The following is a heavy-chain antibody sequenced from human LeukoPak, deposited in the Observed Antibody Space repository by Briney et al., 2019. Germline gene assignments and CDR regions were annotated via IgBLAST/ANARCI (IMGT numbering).Heavy chain of an antibody. CDR1: GGSFSGYY. J-gene: IGHJ4*02. D-gene: IGHD5-24*01. V-gene: IGHV4-34*01. CDR2: INHSGST. Sequence: SETLSLTCAVYGGSFSGYYWSWIRQPPGKGLEWIGEINHSGSTNYNPSLKSRVTISVDTSKNQFSLKLSSVTAADTAVYHCARDGYNWGYSDYWGQGTLVTV. CDR3: ARDGYNWGYSDY.